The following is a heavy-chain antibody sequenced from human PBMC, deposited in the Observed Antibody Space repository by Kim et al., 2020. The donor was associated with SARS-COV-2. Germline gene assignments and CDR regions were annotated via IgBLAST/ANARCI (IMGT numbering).Heavy chain of an antibody. CDR2: IWYDGSNK. Sequence: GGSLRLSCAASGFTFSSYGMNWVSQAPGKGLEWVADIWYDGSNKYYADSVKGRFTISRDNSKNTLYLQMNSLRAEDTAVYYCARDSGYYRAGSYFDSWGQLTLVTVSS. D-gene: IGHD3-22*01. V-gene: IGHV3-33*01. CDR1: GFTFSSYG. CDR3: ARDSGYYRAGSYFDS. J-gene: IGHJ4*02.